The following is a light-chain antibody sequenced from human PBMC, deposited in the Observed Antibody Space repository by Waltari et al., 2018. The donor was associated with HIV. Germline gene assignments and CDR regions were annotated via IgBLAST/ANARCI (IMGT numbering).Light chain of an antibody. CDR2: RKD. J-gene: IGLJ3*02. CDR3: ASWDDKLSHWV. CDR1: NSTVGNNF. Sequence: QSVLTQSPSASKTPGQRVLMSCSGTNSTVGNNFVSWFQQGPGGSPKLVIYRKDRRPAVVPDRFSAAKSGSSASLAISGLQSDDEADYFCASWDDKLSHWVFGGGTKLTV. V-gene: IGLV1-47*01.